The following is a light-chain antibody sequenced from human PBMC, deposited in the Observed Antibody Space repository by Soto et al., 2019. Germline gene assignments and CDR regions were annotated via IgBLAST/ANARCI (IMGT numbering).Light chain of an antibody. CDR1: SGHSTYA. CDR2: LKRDGSH. CDR3: QTWDTGIQV. J-gene: IGLJ2*01. V-gene: IGLV4-69*01. Sequence: QLVLTQSPSASASLGASVKLTCTLSSGHSTYAIAWHQQRAERGPRFLMKLKRDGSHNKGDGIPDRFSGSSSGAERYLTIASLQSDDEADYYCQTWDTGIQVFGGGTQLTVL.